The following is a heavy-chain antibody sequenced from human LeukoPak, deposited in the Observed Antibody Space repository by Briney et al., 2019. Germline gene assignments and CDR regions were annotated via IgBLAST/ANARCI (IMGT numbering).Heavy chain of an antibody. D-gene: IGHD5-24*01. CDR1: GGSISSYH. J-gene: IGHJ6*03. CDR2: IPYTGST. Sequence: SETLSLTCTVSGGSISSYHWIWIRQPPGRGLEWIGYIPYTGSTNYNPSLQSRVTISVDTSKNQFSLKLSSVTAADTAVYYCAREGGRWLQSGYLYYMDVWGKGTTVTISS. V-gene: IGHV4-59*01. CDR3: AREGGRWLQSGYLYYMDV.